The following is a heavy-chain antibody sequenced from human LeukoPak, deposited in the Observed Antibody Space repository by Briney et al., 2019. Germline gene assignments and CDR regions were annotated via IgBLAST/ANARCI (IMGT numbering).Heavy chain of an antibody. CDR2: IYYSGST. D-gene: IGHD2-15*01. CDR3: ARAGGSHYYYGVDV. CDR1: GGSISSYY. Sequence: SETLSLTCTVSGGSISSYYWSWIRQPPGKGLEWIGYIYYSGSTNYNPSLKSRVTISVDTSKNQFSLKLSSVTAADTAVYYCARAGGSHYYYGVDVWGQGTTVTVSS. J-gene: IGHJ6*02. V-gene: IGHV4-59*01.